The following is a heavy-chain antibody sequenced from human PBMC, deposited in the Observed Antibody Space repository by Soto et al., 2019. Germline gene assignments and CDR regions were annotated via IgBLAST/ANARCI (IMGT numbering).Heavy chain of an antibody. Sequence: ASVKVSCKASGYTFTSYYMHWVRQAPGQGLEWMGIINPSGGSTSYAQKLQGRVTMTRDTSTSTVYMELRSLRSEDTAVYYCASSGYCSSTSCYAVGVGAFDIWGQGAMVTVSS. CDR3: ASSGYCSSTSCYAVGVGAFDI. J-gene: IGHJ3*02. D-gene: IGHD2-2*01. CDR1: GYTFTSYY. CDR2: INPSGGST. V-gene: IGHV1-46*01.